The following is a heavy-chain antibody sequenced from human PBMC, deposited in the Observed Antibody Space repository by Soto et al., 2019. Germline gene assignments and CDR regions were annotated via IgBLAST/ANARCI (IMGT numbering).Heavy chain of an antibody. CDR3: ASDYGGNSLHY. CDR1: GYSFTSYY. CDR2: INPSGGST. V-gene: IGHV1-46*01. J-gene: IGHJ4*02. Sequence: QVQLVQSGAEVKKPGASVKVSCKASGYSFTSYYMHWVRQAPGQGLEWMGIINPSGGSTSYAQKFQGRVTMTRDTSTSTVYMELSSLRSEDTAVYYCASDYGGNSLHYWGQGTLVTVSS. D-gene: IGHD4-17*01.